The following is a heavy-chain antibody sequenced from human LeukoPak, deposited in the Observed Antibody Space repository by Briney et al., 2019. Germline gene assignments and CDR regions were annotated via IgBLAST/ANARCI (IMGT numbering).Heavy chain of an antibody. J-gene: IGHJ4*02. CDR1: GGSIRSYY. CDR2: IYYSGST. D-gene: IGHD3-10*01. CDR3: ARWYYGSGSYVYFDY. V-gene: IGHV4-59*01. Sequence: PSETLSLTCTVSGGSIRSYYWNWIRQPPGKGLEWIGHIYYSGSTNYNPSLKSRVTISVDTSKNQFSLKMSSVTAADTAVYYCARWYYGSGSYVYFDYWGQGTLVTVSS.